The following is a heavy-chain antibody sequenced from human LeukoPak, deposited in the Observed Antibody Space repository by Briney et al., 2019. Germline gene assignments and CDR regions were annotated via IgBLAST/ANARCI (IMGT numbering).Heavy chain of an antibody. D-gene: IGHD3-10*01. Sequence: ASVKVSCKASGYTFTGYYMHWARQAPGQGLEWMGWINPNSGGTNYAQKFQGRVTMTRDTSISTAYMELSRLRSDDTAVYYCARELAYYGSGSYSVFDYWGQGTLVTVSS. CDR2: INPNSGGT. CDR3: ARELAYYGSGSYSVFDY. V-gene: IGHV1-2*02. CDR1: GYTFTGYY. J-gene: IGHJ4*02.